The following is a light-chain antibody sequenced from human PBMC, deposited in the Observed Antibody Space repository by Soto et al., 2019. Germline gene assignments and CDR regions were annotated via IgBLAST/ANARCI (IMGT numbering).Light chain of an antibody. CDR2: EVS. CDR3: SAYTARSTLV. Sequence: QSALTQPASVSGSPGQSITISCTGTSSDVGGYKYVSWYQQHSGKAPKLMIYEVSNRPSGVSNRFSGSKSGNTASLTISGLQAEDEADYYCSAYTARSTLVFGGGTKLTVL. CDR1: SSDVGGYKY. V-gene: IGLV2-14*01. J-gene: IGLJ3*02.